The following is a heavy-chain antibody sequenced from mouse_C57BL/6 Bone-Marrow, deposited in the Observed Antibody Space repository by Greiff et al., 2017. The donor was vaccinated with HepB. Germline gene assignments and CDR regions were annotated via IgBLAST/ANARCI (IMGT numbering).Heavy chain of an antibody. V-gene: IGHV5-4*01. J-gene: IGHJ4*01. CDR3: ARVMVTTRYYAMDY. CDR1: GFTFSSYA. CDR2: ISDGGSYT. Sequence: DVHLVESGGGLVKPGGSLKLSCAASGFTFSSYAMSWVRQTPEKRLEWVATISDGGSYTYYPDNVKGRFTISRDNAKNNLYLQMSHLKSEDTAMYYCARVMVTTRYYAMDYWGQGTSVTVSS. D-gene: IGHD2-3*01.